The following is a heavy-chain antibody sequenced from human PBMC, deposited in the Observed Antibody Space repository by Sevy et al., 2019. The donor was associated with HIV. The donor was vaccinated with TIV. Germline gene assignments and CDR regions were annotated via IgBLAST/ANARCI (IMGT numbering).Heavy chain of an antibody. Sequence: GGSLRLSCAASGFTFSSYWMHWVRQAPGKGLVWVSRINSDGSSTSYADSVKGRFTISRDNAKNTLYLQMNSLRAEDTDGYYCARDMLASYSSSWTPEADASDIWGQGTMVTAS. V-gene: IGHV3-74*01. CDR3: ARDMLASYSSSWTPEADASDI. CDR2: INSDGSST. D-gene: IGHD6-13*01. CDR1: GFTFSSYW. J-gene: IGHJ3*02.